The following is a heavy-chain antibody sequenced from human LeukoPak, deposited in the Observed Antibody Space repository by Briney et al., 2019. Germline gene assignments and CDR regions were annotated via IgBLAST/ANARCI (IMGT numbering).Heavy chain of an antibody. V-gene: IGHV3-23*01. Sequence: GGSLRLSCAASGFTFSSYAMSWVRQAPGKGLEWVSAISGSGGSTYYADSVKGRFTISRDNSKNTLYLQMNSLRAEDTAVYYCAKSNYDFWSGYSNYYYYGMDVWGQGTTVTVSS. CDR1: GFTFSSYA. CDR3: AKSNYDFWSGYSNYYYYGMDV. D-gene: IGHD3-3*01. J-gene: IGHJ6*02. CDR2: ISGSGGST.